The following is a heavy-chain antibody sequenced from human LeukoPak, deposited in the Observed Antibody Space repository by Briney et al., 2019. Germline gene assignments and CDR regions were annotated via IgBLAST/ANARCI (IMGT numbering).Heavy chain of an antibody. CDR2: ISPSGGST. V-gene: IGHV1-2*02. J-gene: IGHJ5*02. D-gene: IGHD3-22*01. Sequence: GASVKVSCKAFGYTFTGYWMHWVRQAPGQGPEWMGVISPSGGSTIYAQKFHGRITMTRDTSTSTAYMELSRLEFDDTAVYYCARNSKIVVVIHDLNWFDPWGQGTLVTVSS. CDR3: ARNSKIVVVIHDLNWFDP. CDR1: GYTFTGYW.